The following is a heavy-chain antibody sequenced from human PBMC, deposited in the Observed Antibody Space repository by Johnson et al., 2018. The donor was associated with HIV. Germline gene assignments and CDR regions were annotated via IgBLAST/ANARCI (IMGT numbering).Heavy chain of an antibody. D-gene: IGHD3-10*01. J-gene: IGHJ3*02. Sequence: VQLVESGGGLVKPGGSLRLSCAASGFTFDDYGMSWVRQAPGKGLEWVSGINWKGGSPGYADSVKGRFTISRDNSKNTLDLQMGRLRVEDGVVYYCARDVASVYGSGDHAFDIWGQGTMVTVSS. V-gene: IGHV3-20*04. CDR3: ARDVASVYGSGDHAFDI. CDR1: GFTFDDYG. CDR2: INWKGGSP.